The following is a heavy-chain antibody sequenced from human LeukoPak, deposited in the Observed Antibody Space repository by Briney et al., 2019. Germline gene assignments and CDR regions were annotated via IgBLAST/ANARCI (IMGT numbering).Heavy chain of an antibody. V-gene: IGHV4-4*07. CDR1: GGTISTYY. CDR3: ARETTGYSGHGNFDY. CDR2: IHNDGNT. J-gene: IGHJ4*02. D-gene: IGHD5-12*01. Sequence: SETLSLTCTASGGTISTYYGSWIRQPPGKGLEWIWRIHNDGNTESNASLRGRVTISVDTSKNQFALKLRSVTAAVTAVYSYARETTGYSGHGNFDYWGQGTLVTVSS.